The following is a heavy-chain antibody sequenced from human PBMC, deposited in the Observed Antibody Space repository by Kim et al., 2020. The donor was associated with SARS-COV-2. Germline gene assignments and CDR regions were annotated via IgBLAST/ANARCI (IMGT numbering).Heavy chain of an antibody. Sequence: SETLSLTCTVSGGSISSSSYYWGWIRQPPGKGLEWIGSIYYSGSTYYNPSLKSRVTISVDTSKNQFSLKLSSATAADTAVYYCARRCRYYYDSSGYYSFFDYWGQGTLVTVSS. CDR2: IYYSGST. CDR1: GGSISSSSYY. V-gene: IGHV4-39*01. D-gene: IGHD3-22*01. J-gene: IGHJ4*02. CDR3: ARRCRYYYDSSGYYSFFDY.